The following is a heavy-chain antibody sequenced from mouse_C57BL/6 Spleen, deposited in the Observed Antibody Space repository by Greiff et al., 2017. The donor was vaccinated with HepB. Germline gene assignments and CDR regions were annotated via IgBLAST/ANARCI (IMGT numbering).Heavy chain of an antibody. D-gene: IGHD2-1*01. V-gene: IGHV10-3*01. Sequence: EVQLVESGGGLVQPKGSLKLSCAASGFTFNTYAMHWVRQAPGKGLEWVARIRSKSSNYATYYADSVKDRFTISRDDSQSMLYLQMNNLKTEDTAMYYCVRASTMVKGYAMDYWGQGTSVTVSS. CDR1: GFTFNTYA. J-gene: IGHJ4*01. CDR3: VRASTMVKGYAMDY. CDR2: IRSKSSNYAT.